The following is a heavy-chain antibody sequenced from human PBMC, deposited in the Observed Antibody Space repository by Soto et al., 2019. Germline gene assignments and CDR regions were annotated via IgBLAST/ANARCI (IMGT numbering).Heavy chain of an antibody. J-gene: IGHJ4*02. V-gene: IGHV4-4*07. CDR3: ARDRGYRSGSFGN. CDR1: GGSISGYY. D-gene: IGHD5-18*01. CDR2: IYSDGTT. Sequence: SETLSLTCIVSGGSISGYYWSWIRQPAGKEPEWIGRIYSDGTTNSNPSLKGRGTMSVAKSKKQISLKLTSVTAADTAMYYCARDRGYRSGSFGNWGQGVLLTVSP.